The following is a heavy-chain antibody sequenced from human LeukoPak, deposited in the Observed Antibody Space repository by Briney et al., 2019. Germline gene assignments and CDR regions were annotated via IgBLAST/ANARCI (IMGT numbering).Heavy chain of an antibody. CDR3: ASREHYYGSGSLFDY. D-gene: IGHD3-10*01. J-gene: IGHJ4*02. V-gene: IGHV3-9*01. CDR1: GFTFDDYA. Sequence: GGSLRLSCAASGFTFDDYAMHWVRQAPGKGLEWVSGISWNSGSIGYADSVKGRFTISRDNAKNSLYLQMNSLRAEDTAVYYCASREHYYGSGSLFDYWGQGTLVTVSS. CDR2: ISWNSGSI.